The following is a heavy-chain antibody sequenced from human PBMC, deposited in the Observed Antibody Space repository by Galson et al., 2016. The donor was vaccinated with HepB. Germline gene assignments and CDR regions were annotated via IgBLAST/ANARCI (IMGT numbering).Heavy chain of an antibody. J-gene: IGHJ3*02. V-gene: IGHV3-30*03. CDR2: ISYDGGDEK. Sequence: SLRLSCAASGFTFNTYAFHWVHQAPGKGLEWMALISYDGGDEKYYADSVKGRFTISRDNSKSTLYLQMNSLRAEDTALYYCARVYSAGYYYWRGLDIWGQGTMVTVSS. CDR1: GFTFNTYA. CDR3: ARVYSAGYYYWRGLDI. D-gene: IGHD3-9*01.